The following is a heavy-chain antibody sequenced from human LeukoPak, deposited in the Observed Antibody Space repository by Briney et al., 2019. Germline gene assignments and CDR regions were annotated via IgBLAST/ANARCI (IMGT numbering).Heavy chain of an antibody. D-gene: IGHD3-3*01. V-gene: IGHV4-59*01. CDR3: ARVASEGVDY. Sequence: PSETLSLTCTVSDGSISSYYWSWIRQPPGKGLEWIGYIYYSGSTNYNPSLKSRVTISVDTSKNQFSLKLSSVTAADTAVYYCARVASEGVDYWGQATLVTVSS. J-gene: IGHJ4*02. CDR2: IYYSGST. CDR1: DGSISSYY.